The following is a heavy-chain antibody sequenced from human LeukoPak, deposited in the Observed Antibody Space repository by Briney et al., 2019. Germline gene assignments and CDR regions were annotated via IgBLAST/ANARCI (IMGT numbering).Heavy chain of an antibody. CDR3: TRDTSYYDGSGYFPYFDY. CDR1: GYTFTSYA. V-gene: IGHV7-4-1*02. Sequence: GASVKVSCKASGYTFTSYAMNWVRQAPGQGLEWMGWINTNTGNPTYALGFTGRFVFSLDTSVSTAYLQISSLKAEDTAVYYCTRDTSYYDGSGYFPYFDYWGQGTLVTVSS. D-gene: IGHD3-22*01. J-gene: IGHJ4*02. CDR2: INTNTGNP.